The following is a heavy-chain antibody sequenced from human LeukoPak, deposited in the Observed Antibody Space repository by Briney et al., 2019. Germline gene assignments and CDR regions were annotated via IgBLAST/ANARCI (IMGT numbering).Heavy chain of an antibody. Sequence: GASVKVSCKASGYAFTGYDMQWVRQAPGQGLEWMGRINPNSGDTSFAPKFQGRVTLTRDTSISTAYMELSRLIHDDTAVYYCAKARVSGSASSDYWGQGTLVTVSS. V-gene: IGHV1-2*06. CDR1: GYAFTGYD. D-gene: IGHD2-8*01. CDR3: AKARVSGSASSDY. CDR2: INPNSGDT. J-gene: IGHJ4*02.